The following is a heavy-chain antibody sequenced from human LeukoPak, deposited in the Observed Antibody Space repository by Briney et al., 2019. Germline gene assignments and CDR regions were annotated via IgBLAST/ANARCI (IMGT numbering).Heavy chain of an antibody. J-gene: IGHJ5*02. D-gene: IGHD6-19*01. CDR1: GDSVSSNSAA. V-gene: IGHV6-1*01. Sequence: SQTLSLTCAISGDSVSSNSAAWNWIRQSPSRGLEWLGRTYYRSKWYNDYAVSVKSRITINPDTSKNQFSLQLNSVTPEDTAVYYCARGTAVAGSGNNWFDPWGQGTLVTVSS. CDR2: TYYRSKWYN. CDR3: ARGTAVAGSGNNWFDP.